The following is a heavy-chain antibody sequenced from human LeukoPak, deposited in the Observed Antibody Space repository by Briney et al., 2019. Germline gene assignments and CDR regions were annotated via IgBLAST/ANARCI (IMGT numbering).Heavy chain of an antibody. CDR3: AGHHPRNTVDF. CDR1: GGSISSYY. CDR2: ISDIGGI. V-gene: IGHV4-59*08. Sequence: SETLSLTCTVSGGSISSYYWSWIRQPPGKGLEWIAYISDIGGINYNPSLKSRVTISLDTSKNQFSLKLSSVTAADTAVYYCAGHHPRNTVDFWGQGTLVTVSS. J-gene: IGHJ4*02. D-gene: IGHD2/OR15-2a*01.